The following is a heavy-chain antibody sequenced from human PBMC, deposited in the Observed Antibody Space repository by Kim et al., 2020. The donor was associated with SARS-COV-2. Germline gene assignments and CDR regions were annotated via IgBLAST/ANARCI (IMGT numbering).Heavy chain of an antibody. CDR1: GYTFTSYY. Sequence: ASVKVSCKASGYTFTSYYMHWVRQAPGQGLEWMGIINPSGGSTSYAQKFQGRVTMTRDTSTSTVYMELSSLRSEDTAEYYCARDLAAARYYYYYYGMDVWGQGTTVTVSS. CDR2: INPSGGST. J-gene: IGHJ6*02. CDR3: ARDLAAARYYYYYYGMDV. V-gene: IGHV1-46*01. D-gene: IGHD6-13*01.